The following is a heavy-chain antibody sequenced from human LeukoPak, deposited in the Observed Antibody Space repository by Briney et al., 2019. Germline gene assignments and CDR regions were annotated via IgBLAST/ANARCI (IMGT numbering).Heavy chain of an antibody. D-gene: IGHD1-26*01. CDR2: LYGGGTT. Sequence: ETLSLTCTVSGDSMTSTSHFWDWIRQPPGKGLEWVSVLYGGGTTYYADSVKGRFTISRDNSKNTLFLQMNSLRAEDTAVYYCARGRVGAPDVFDIWGQGTMVTVSS. CDR3: ARGRVGAPDVFDI. V-gene: IGHV3-53*01. CDR1: GDSMTSTSHF. J-gene: IGHJ3*02.